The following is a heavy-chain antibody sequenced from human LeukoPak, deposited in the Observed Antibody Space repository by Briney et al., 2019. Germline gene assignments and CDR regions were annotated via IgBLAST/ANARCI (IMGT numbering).Heavy chain of an antibody. D-gene: IGHD6-6*01. Sequence: PSETLSLTCTVSGGSINSYYWSWIRHPPGKGLEWMGYIYYSGSTNYSPSLKSRVTISVDTSKNQFPLKLSSVTAADTAVYYCARLGVRYSTSSWWFDPWGQGTLVTVSS. J-gene: IGHJ5*02. CDR3: ARLGVRYSTSSWWFDP. V-gene: IGHV4-59*08. CDR2: IYYSGST. CDR1: GGSINSYY.